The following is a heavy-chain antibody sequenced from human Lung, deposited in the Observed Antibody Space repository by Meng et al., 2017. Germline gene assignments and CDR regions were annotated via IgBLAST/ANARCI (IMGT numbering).Heavy chain of an antibody. V-gene: IGHV4-34*01. D-gene: IGHD4-11*01. Sequence: QVRLKRCVAGLLKPSGTLSPPWVGAGGSFSDYYLSWIRQPPGKGLEWIGEINHSGSTNYNPSLESRATISVDTSQNNLSLKLSSVTAADSAVYYCARGPTTMAHDFDYWGQGTLVTVSS. CDR1: GGSFSDYY. CDR3: ARGPTTMAHDFDY. J-gene: IGHJ4*02. CDR2: INHSGST.